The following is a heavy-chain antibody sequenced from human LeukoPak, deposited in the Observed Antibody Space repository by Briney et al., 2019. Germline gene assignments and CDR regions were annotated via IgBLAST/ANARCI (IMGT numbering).Heavy chain of an antibody. V-gene: IGHV3-30*04. Sequence: GGSLRLSCAASGFTFSSYAMHWVRQAPGKGLEWVAVISHGGSNKHYADSVKGRFTISRDNSKNTLYLEMNSLRPEDTAVYYCARDRRWLQYSDYWGQGTLVTVSS. D-gene: IGHD5-24*01. CDR2: ISHGGSNK. CDR3: ARDRRWLQYSDY. J-gene: IGHJ4*02. CDR1: GFTFSSYA.